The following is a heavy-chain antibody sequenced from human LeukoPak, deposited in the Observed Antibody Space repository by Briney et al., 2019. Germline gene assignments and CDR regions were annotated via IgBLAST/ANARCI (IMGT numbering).Heavy chain of an antibody. CDR1: GFTFSEYC. CDR3: AVLDFWSSFYVRDQYMDL. D-gene: IGHD3-3*01. Sequence: PGGSLRLSCAASGFTFSEYCMHWVRQAPGKGLEGVAIVWHDGRNKYYADSVKDRFTISRDNSKNMLYFQMNSLRGEDTCVYHGAVLDFWSSFYVRDQYMDLWRKGPTVSVPS. CDR2: VWHDGRNK. J-gene: IGHJ6*03. V-gene: IGHV3-33*01.